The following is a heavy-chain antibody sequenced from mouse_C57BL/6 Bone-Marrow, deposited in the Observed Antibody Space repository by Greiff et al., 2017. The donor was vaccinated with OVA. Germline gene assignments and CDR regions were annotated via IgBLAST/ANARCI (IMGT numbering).Heavy chain of an antibody. Sequence: VQLKQSGPELVKPGASVKISCKASGYSFTGYYMHWVKQSHGNILDWIGYIYPYNGVSSYNQKFKGKATLTVDKSSSTAYMELRSLTSEDSAVYYCARSGLYDGYYVPYAMDYWGQGTSVTVSS. D-gene: IGHD2-3*01. CDR3: ARSGLYDGYYVPYAMDY. CDR2: IYPYNGVS. CDR1: GYSFTGYY. V-gene: IGHV1-31*01. J-gene: IGHJ4*01.